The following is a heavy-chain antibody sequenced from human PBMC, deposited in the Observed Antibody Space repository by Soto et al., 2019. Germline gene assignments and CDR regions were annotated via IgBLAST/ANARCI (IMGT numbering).Heavy chain of an antibody. Sequence: QLQLQESGPGLVKPSETLSLTCTVSGGSISSSSYYWGWIRQPPGKGLEWIGSIYYSGSTYYNPSLKSRVTISVDTSKNQFSLKLSSVTAADTAVYYCASDLSTSALYYFDYWGQGTLVTVSS. J-gene: IGHJ4*02. CDR2: IYYSGST. CDR1: GGSISSSSYY. CDR3: ASDLSTSALYYFDY. V-gene: IGHV4-39*01. D-gene: IGHD2-21*02.